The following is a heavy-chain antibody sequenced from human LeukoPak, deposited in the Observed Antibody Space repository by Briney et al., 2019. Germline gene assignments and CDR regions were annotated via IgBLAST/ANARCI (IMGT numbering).Heavy chain of an antibody. J-gene: IGHJ5*02. V-gene: IGHV3-23*01. D-gene: IGHD3-22*01. CDR3: AKKGRDYYDNWFDP. Sequence: GGSLRLSCAASGFTFSSYAMSWVRQAPGRGLEWVSAISGSGGSTYYADSVKGRFTISRDNSKNTLYLQMNSLRAEDTAVYYCAKKGRDYYDNWFDPWGQGTLVTVSS. CDR1: GFTFSSYA. CDR2: ISGSGGST.